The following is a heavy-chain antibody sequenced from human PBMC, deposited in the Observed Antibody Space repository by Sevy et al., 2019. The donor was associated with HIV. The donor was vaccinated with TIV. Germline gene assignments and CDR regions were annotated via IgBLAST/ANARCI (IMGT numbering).Heavy chain of an antibody. CDR2: INPNSGGT. V-gene: IGHV1-2*02. CDR3: AGGRIAAAGAKQWLVRLNYYYGMDV. Sequence: ASVKVSCKASGYTFTGYYMHWVRQAPGQGLEWMGWINPNSGGTNYAQKFQGRVTMTRDTSISTAYMELSRLRSDDTAVYYWAGGRIAAAGAKQWLVRLNYYYGMDVWGQGTTVTVSS. D-gene: IGHD6-13*01. CDR1: GYTFTGYY. J-gene: IGHJ6*02.